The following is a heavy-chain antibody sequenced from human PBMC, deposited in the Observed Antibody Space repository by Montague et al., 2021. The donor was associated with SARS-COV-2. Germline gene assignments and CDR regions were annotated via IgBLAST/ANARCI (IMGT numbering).Heavy chain of an antibody. CDR3: ARGVQVTTLFYYFGMDV. V-gene: IGHV4-34*01. CDR2: INQYGST. CDR1: GGSFSGNY. J-gene: IGHJ6*02. Sequence: ETLSLTCAVYGGSFSGNYWSWIRQPPGKGLEWIGEINQYGSTNXNPSLKSRVTMSVDTSKNQFSLKLSSVTAADTAVYYCARGVQVTTLFYYFGMDVWGQGTTVTVSS. D-gene: IGHD4-11*01.